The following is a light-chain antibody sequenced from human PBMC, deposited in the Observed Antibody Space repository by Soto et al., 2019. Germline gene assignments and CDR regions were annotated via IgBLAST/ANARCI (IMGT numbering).Light chain of an antibody. V-gene: IGKV1-5*03. CDR1: QSISTW. J-gene: IGKJ1*01. CDR3: QEYGSYYRT. CDR2: KAS. Sequence: DIQMTQSPSTLSASVGDRVTITCRASQSISTWLAWYQQKPGKAPKPLIYKASSLESGVPSRFSGSGSGTEFTLTITSLQPDDFATYYCQEYGSYYRTFGQGTKVDIK.